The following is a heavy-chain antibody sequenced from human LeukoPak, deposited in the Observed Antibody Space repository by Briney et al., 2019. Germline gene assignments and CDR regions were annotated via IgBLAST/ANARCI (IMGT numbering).Heavy chain of an antibody. V-gene: IGHV1-69*06. CDR2: IIPIFGTA. J-gene: IGHJ4*02. D-gene: IGHD3-16*02. Sequence: SVKVSCKASGGTFSSYAISWVRQAPGQGLEWMGGIIPIFGTANYAQKFQGRVTITADKSTSTAYMELSSLRSEDTAVYYCARGPFDYDYVWGSYRYTGQWNYWGQGTLVTVSS. CDR3: ARGPFDYDYVWGSYRYTGQWNY. CDR1: GGTFSSYA.